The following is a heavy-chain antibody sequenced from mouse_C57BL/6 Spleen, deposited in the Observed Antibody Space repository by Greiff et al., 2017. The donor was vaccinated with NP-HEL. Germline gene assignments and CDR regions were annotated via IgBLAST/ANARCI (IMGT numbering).Heavy chain of an antibody. J-gene: IGHJ1*03. CDR2: ISDGGSYT. V-gene: IGHV5-4*01. CDR1: GFTFSSYA. Sequence: EVQRVESGGGLVKPGGSLKLSCAASGFTFSSYAMSWVRQTPEKRLEWVATISDGGSYTYYPDNVKGRFTISRDNAKNNLYLQMSHLKSEDTAMYYCARDLYYGSSHWYFDVWGTGTTVTVSS. D-gene: IGHD1-1*01. CDR3: ARDLYYGSSHWYFDV.